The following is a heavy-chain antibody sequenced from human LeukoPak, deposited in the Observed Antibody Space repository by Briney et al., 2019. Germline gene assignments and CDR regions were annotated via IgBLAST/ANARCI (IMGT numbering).Heavy chain of an antibody. CDR1: GGSISSGSYN. V-gene: IGHV4-61*02. J-gene: IGHJ4*02. CDR2: IYTSGST. CDR3: ARTYSSSSGIFDY. Sequence: SKTLSLTCTVSGGSISSGSYNWSWIRQPAGKGLEWIGRIYTSGSTNYNPSLKSRVTISVDTSKNQFSLKLSSVTAADTAVYYCARTYSSSSGIFDYWGQGTLVTVSS. D-gene: IGHD6-6*01.